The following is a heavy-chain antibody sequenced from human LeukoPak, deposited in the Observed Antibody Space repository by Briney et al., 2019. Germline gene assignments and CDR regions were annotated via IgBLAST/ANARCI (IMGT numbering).Heavy chain of an antibody. CDR3: ASRPSELIRDY. Sequence: GGSLRLSCAASGFTVNRTYMTWVRQAPGKGLEWVSVIFSGGDTYYADSVKGRFTISRDNSKNTLYLQMNSPRAEDTAVYYCASRPSELIRDYWGQGTLVTV. V-gene: IGHV3-53*01. CDR2: IFSGGDT. J-gene: IGHJ4*02. D-gene: IGHD3-10*01. CDR1: GFTVNRTY.